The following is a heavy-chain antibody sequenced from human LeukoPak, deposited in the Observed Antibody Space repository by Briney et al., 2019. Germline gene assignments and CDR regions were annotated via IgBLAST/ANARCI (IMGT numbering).Heavy chain of an antibody. CDR2: INPNSGGT. CDR3: AREGGRNLGEYWFDP. CDR1: GFTXTAYD. V-gene: IGHV1-2*02. D-gene: IGHD3-16*01. J-gene: IGHJ5*02. Sequence: ASVKVSCKASGFTXTAYDIHGVRQAPGQGLEWMGKINPNSGGTEYTHNFHGRVSTTRDTSISTVYMELARLTSDDTAVYYCAREGGRNLGEYWFDPWGQGTLVTVSS.